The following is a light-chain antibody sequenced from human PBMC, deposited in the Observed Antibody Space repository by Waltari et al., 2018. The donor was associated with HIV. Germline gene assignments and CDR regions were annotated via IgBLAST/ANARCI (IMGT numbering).Light chain of an antibody. CDR1: ALPKKF. J-gene: IGLJ2*01. V-gene: IGLV3-10*01. CDR3: YSTDNSGTHIRV. CDR2: EDS. Sequence: SYELTQPPSVSVSPGQTARITCSGDALPKKFAYWYQQKSGQAPVLVIYEDSKRPTGIPQRSSGSSSGTMATLTISGAQVADEADYYCYSTDNSGTHIRVFGGGTKLTVL.